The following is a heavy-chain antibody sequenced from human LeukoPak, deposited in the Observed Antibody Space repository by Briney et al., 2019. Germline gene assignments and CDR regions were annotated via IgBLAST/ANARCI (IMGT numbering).Heavy chain of an antibody. CDR2: IIPIFGTA. CDR3: ARSLQGDHFDI. CDR1: GGTFSSYA. D-gene: IGHD2-21*01. Sequence: SVKVSCKASGGTFSSYAISWVRQAPGQGLEWMGGIIPIFGTANYAQKFQGRVTITTDESTCTAYMELSSLRSEDTAVYFCARSLQGDHFDIWGQGTMVTVSS. V-gene: IGHV1-69*05. J-gene: IGHJ3*02.